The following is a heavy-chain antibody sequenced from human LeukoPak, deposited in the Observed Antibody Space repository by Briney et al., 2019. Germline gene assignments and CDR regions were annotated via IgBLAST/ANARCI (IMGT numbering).Heavy chain of an antibody. D-gene: IGHD3-10*01. V-gene: IGHV1-2*02. CDR2: IHPNNGDT. Sequence: ASVKVSCKASGYTFSGTGWYLYWLRQAPAQGLECMGWIHPNNGDTAYAQKFEGRVAMTRDTSISTAYMELRRLRPDDSAVYFCARDGPAQMVDLDYWGQGTLVTVSS. J-gene: IGHJ4*02. CDR3: ARDGPAQMVDLDY. CDR1: GYTFSGTGWY.